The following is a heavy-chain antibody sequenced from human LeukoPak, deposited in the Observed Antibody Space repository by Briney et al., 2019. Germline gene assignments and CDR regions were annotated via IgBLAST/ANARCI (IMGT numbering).Heavy chain of an antibody. CDR3: TTDLFDIYDYGDPGY. CDR1: GFTFSNAW. J-gene: IGHJ4*02. CDR2: IKSKTDGGTT. D-gene: IGHD4-17*01. Sequence: GSLRLSCAASGFTFSNAWMSWVRQAPGKGLEWVGRIKSKTDGGTTDYAAPVKGRFTISRDDSKNTLYLQMNSLKTEDTAVYYCTTDLFDIYDYGDPGYWGQGTLVTVSS. V-gene: IGHV3-15*01.